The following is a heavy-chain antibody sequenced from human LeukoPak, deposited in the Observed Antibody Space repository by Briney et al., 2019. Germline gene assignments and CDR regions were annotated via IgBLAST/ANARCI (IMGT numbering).Heavy chain of an antibody. CDR2: ISYTGNT. J-gene: IGHJ3*02. Sequence: PSETLSLTCAVYGASLSGYYWIWIRQPPGRGLEWIGEISYTGNTNYSPSLKSRVTISMDTSRNQFSLKLSSVTAADTAVFYCARGPRQTGRVRPYGFDIWGQGTMVTGSS. CDR1: GASLSGYY. CDR3: ARGPRQTGRVRPYGFDI. V-gene: IGHV4-34*01. D-gene: IGHD1-1*01.